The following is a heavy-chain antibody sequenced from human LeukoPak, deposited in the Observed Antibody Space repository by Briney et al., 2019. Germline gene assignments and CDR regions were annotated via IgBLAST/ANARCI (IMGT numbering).Heavy chain of an antibody. CDR3: ARAIVATIEYAFDI. D-gene: IGHD5-12*01. CDR2: IYYSGST. CDR1: GGSISSGDYY. J-gene: IGHJ3*02. Sequence: SETLSLTCTVSGGSISSGDYYWRWIRQPPGKGLEWIGYIYYSGSTYYNPSLKSRVTISVDTSKNQFSLKLSSVTAADTAVYYCARAIVATIEYAFDIWGQGTMVTVSS. V-gene: IGHV4-30-4*01.